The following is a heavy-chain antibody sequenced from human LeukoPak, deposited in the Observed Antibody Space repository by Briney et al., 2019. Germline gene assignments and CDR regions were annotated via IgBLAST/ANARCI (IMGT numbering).Heavy chain of an antibody. Sequence: PSETLSLTCTVSGGSLSSSSYFWGWLRQSPGKGLEWIGSISYGGGTYYNPSLKSRVTISLDTSNNQFSLRLSSVTAADTAVYFCARVGQQLTFPDYWGQGTLVTVSS. CDR3: ARVGQQLTFPDY. J-gene: IGHJ4*02. CDR1: GGSLSSSSYF. V-gene: IGHV4-39*07. D-gene: IGHD6-13*01. CDR2: ISYGGGT.